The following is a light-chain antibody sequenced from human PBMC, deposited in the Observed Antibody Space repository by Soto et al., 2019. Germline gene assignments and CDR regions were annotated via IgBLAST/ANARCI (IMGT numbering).Light chain of an antibody. Sequence: QAVVTQEPSLSVSPGGTVTLTCGVSSGSVSTSNFPTWYKQTPGLAPRTLIYCTTRRSSGVPDRFSGSILENKAALTIAGAQADDESDYYCILYMGSGIWVFGGGTKLTVL. V-gene: IGLV8-61*01. CDR1: SGSVSTSNF. CDR3: ILYMGSGIWV. J-gene: IGLJ3*02. CDR2: CTT.